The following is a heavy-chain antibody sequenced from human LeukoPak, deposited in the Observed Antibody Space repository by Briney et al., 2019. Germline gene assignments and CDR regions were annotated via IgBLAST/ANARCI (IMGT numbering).Heavy chain of an antibody. D-gene: IGHD4-23*01. CDR2: IYYSGST. CDR3: ASITAVVGPLGDY. Sequence: PSETLSLTCTVSGGSISSSSYYWGWIRQPPGKGLEWIGSIYYSGSTYYNPSLKSRVTISVDTSKNQFSLKLSSVTAADTAVYYCASITAVVGPLGDYWGQGTLVTVSS. J-gene: IGHJ4*02. V-gene: IGHV4-39*01. CDR1: GGSISSSSYY.